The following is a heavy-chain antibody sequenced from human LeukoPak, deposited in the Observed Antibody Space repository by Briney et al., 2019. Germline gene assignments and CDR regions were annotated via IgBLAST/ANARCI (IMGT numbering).Heavy chain of an antibody. Sequence: ASVNVSCKASGYTFTGYYMQWVRQAPGQGLEWMGWINPNSGGTNYAQKFQGRVTMTRDTSISTAYMELSRLRSDDTAVYYCASESIAVAGTSDYYYYCRMDGWGQGTTVTVSS. CDR1: GYTFTGYY. J-gene: IGHJ6*02. V-gene: IGHV1-2*02. CDR2: INPNSGGT. CDR3: ASESIAVAGTSDYYYYCRMDG. D-gene: IGHD6-19*01.